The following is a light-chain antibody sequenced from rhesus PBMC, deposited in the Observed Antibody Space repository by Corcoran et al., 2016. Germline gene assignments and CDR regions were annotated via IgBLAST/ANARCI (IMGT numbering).Light chain of an antibody. CDR1: QSLLHTDGYTY. V-gene: IGKV2-61*01. CDR2: GGS. Sequence: DIVMTQTPLSLPVTPGEPASISCRSSQSLLHTDGYTYLDWYLQKPGQSPQLLIYGGSNSASGVPDRFRCSGSGTDFTLKISKVEAEDVGVYYCMQHKALPLTFGGGTKVEIK. J-gene: IGKJ4*01. CDR3: MQHKALPLT.